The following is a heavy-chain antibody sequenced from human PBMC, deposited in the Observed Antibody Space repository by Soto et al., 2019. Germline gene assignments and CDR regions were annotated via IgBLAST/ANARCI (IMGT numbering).Heavy chain of an antibody. V-gene: IGHV1-8*01. J-gene: IGHJ4*02. CDR3: ARAIPRNYSDSSGHFDY. CDR1: GYTFTSYD. Sequence: QVQLVQSGAEVKKPGASVKVSCKASGYTFTSYDINWVRQATGQGLEWMGWMNPNSGNTGYAQKFQGRVTMTRNTSQSTXYMELRSLRSEDTAVYYCARAIPRNYSDSSGHFDYWGQGTLVTVSS. CDR2: MNPNSGNT. D-gene: IGHD3-22*01.